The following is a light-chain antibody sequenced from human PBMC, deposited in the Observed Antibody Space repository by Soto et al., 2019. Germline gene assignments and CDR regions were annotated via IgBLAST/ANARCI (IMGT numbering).Light chain of an antibody. CDR2: DVS. CDR3: QQYGRSPT. CDR1: QSVSSNY. Sequence: EIVLTQSPGTLSLSPGERATLSCRSSQSVSSNYLAWYQQKPDQAPRLVIYDVSGRATGIPVSFSGSGSGADFTLTIGRLELEDFAVYYCQQYGRSPTFGQGTKVEIK. J-gene: IGKJ1*01. V-gene: IGKV3-20*01.